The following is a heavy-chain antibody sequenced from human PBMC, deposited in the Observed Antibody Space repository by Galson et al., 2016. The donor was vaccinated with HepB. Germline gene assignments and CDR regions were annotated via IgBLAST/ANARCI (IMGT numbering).Heavy chain of an antibody. V-gene: IGHV3-30-3*01. D-gene: IGHD3-10*01. Sequence: SLRLSCAASGFTITNHAMHWVRQAPGKGLEWVAGISYHGANQDYGDSVKGRLTISRDDSKNTLYLQMNSLRPEDTAVYYCASEPYASGRYYGGFDSWGQGTLVTVSS. CDR3: ASEPYASGRYYGGFDS. CDR1: GFTITNHA. CDR2: ISYHGANQ. J-gene: IGHJ4*02.